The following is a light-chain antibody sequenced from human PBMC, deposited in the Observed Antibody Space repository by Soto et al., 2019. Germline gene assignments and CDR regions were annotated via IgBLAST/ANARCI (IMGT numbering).Light chain of an antibody. CDR3: QSYDSSPSGYVV. CDR2: GNS. Sequence: QAVVTQPPSVSGAPGQRVTISCTGSSSNIGAGYDVHWYQQLPGTAPKLLIYGNSNRPSGVPDRFSGSKSGTSASLAITGLQAEDEADYYCQSYDSSPSGYVVFGGRTKLTVL. J-gene: IGLJ2*01. V-gene: IGLV1-40*01. CDR1: SSNIGAGYD.